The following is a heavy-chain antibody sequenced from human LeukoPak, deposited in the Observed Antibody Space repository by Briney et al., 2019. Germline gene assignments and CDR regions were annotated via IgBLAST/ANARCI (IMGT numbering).Heavy chain of an antibody. CDR1: GGSFSGYY. CDR3: ARAGPPVLVVYAYWFDP. D-gene: IGHD2-8*02. CDR2: INRSGST. J-gene: IGHJ5*02. Sequence: PSETLSLTCAVYGGSFSGYYWSWIRQPPGKGLEWIGEINRSGSTNYNPSLTSRGTISVDTSKNQFSLKLSSMTAADTAVYYCARAGPPVLVVYAYWFDPWGQGAPVTVSS. V-gene: IGHV4-34*01.